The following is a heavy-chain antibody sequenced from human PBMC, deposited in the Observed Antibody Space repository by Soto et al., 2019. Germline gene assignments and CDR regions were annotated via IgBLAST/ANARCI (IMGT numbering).Heavy chain of an antibody. CDR2: ISGSGGST. D-gene: IGHD3-3*01. V-gene: IGHV3-23*01. J-gene: IGHJ4*02. CDR1: GFTFSSYA. Sequence: GGSLRLSCAASGFTFSSYAMSWVRQAPGKGLEWVSAISGSGGSTYYADSVKGRFTISRDNSKNTLYLQMNSLRAEDTAVYYCAKDLVVPLEWLSIRTFDYWGQGTLVTVSS. CDR3: AKDLVVPLEWLSIRTFDY.